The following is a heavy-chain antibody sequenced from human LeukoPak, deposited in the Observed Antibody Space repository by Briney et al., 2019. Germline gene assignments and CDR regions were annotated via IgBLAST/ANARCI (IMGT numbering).Heavy chain of an antibody. D-gene: IGHD6-13*01. CDR3: AREGVAGTGLDY. CDR1: GYTFSIYN. V-gene: IGHV1-46*01. J-gene: IGHJ4*02. Sequence: ASVKVSCKASGYTFSIYNMHWVRQAPGQGLEWMGIINPSGGTSYARKLQGRIIMTRDTSTVYMELSSLRSEDTAVYYCAREGVAGTGLDYWGQGTLVTVSS. CDR2: INPSGGT.